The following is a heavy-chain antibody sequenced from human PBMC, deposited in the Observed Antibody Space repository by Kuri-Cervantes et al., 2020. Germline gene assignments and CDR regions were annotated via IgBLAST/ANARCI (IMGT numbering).Heavy chain of an antibody. CDR1: GYTFSDYG. Sequence: ASVKVSCKASGYTFSDYGVSWVRQAPGQGLEWMGWISAYNGDTNYAQKIQGRVTMTTDTSTSTAYMELRSLRSDDAAVYYCARDSKGPQILEWLPNLFDYWGQGTLVTVSS. CDR2: ISAYNGDT. V-gene: IGHV1-18*01. D-gene: IGHD3-3*01. CDR3: ARDSKGPQILEWLPNLFDY. J-gene: IGHJ4*02.